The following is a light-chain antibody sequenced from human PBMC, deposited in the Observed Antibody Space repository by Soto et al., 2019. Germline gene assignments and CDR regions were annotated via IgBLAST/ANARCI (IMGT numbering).Light chain of an antibody. J-gene: IGLJ2*01. CDR3: SSYTSSNTVL. CDR1: SSDIGIYDR. Sequence: QSVLXQPPSVSGSPGQSVTISCTGTSSDIGIYDRVSWYQQTPGTAPKLMIYEVTNRPSGVPDRFSGSKSGTTASLTISGLQAEDEAGYYCSSYTSSNTVLFGGGTKVTVL. V-gene: IGLV2-18*02. CDR2: EVT.